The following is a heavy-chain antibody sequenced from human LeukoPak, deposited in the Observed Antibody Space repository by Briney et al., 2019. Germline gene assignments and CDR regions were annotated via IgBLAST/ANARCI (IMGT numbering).Heavy chain of an antibody. V-gene: IGHV4-59*11. Sequence: SETLSLTCTVSGGSINNHYWTWIRQPPRKGLEWIGYIFYSGTTYYNPSLKSRVSISVDTSKNQFYLKVSSVTAADTAVYYCAREGYCTATSCYPDYWGQGTLVTVSS. CDR3: AREGYCTATSCYPDY. J-gene: IGHJ4*02. CDR1: GGSINNHY. CDR2: IFYSGTT. D-gene: IGHD2-2*01.